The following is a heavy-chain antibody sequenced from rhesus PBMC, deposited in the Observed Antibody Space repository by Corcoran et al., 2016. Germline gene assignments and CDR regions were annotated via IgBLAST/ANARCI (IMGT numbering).Heavy chain of an antibody. V-gene: IGHV2-1*01. CDR2: IYWNDDK. Sequence: QVTLKESGPALVKPTQTLTLTCTFSGFSLSTSGMGVGWIRQPSRKTLEGLAHIYWNDDKYYSPSLKSRLTISQDTSKSQVVLTMTNMEPVDTATYYCARSRAAAGTRTRYCYFDLWGPGTPITIAS. D-gene: IGHD6-25*01. CDR1: GFSLSTSGMG. CDR3: ARSRAAAGTRTRYCYFDL. J-gene: IGHJ2*01.